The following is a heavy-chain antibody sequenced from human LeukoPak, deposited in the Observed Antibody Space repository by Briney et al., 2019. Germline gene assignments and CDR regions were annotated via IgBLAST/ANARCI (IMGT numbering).Heavy chain of an antibody. V-gene: IGHV4-38-2*02. J-gene: IGHJ6*03. CDR2: IYHSGST. CDR3: ARDAAVAGYYYYYYMDV. CDR1: GYSISSGYY. Sequence: SETLSLTCTVSGYSISSGYYWGWIRQPPGKGLEWIGSIYHSGSTYYNPSLKSRVTISVDTSKNQFSLKLSSVAAADTAVYYCARDAAVAGYYYYYYMDVWGKGTTVTVSS. D-gene: IGHD6-19*01.